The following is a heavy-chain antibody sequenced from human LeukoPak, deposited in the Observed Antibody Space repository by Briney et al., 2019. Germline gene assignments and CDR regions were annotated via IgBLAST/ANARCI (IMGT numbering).Heavy chain of an antibody. V-gene: IGHV4-61*02. D-gene: IGHD3-22*01. CDR2: IYTSGST. Sequence: SATLSLTCTVSGGSISSGSYYWSWIRQPAGKGLEWIGRIYTSGSTNYNPSLKSRVTISVDTSKNQFSLKLSSVTAADTAVYYCAREGYYDSSGYFISYYYYMDVWGKGTTVTISS. J-gene: IGHJ6*03. CDR1: GGSISSGSYY. CDR3: AREGYYDSSGYFISYYYYMDV.